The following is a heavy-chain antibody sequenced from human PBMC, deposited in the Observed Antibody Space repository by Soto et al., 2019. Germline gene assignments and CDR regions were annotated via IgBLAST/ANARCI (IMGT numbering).Heavy chain of an antibody. CDR1: GFTFSSYG. V-gene: IGHV3-30*18. CDR2: ISYDGSNK. D-gene: IGHD4-17*01. Sequence: SCAASGFTFSSYGMHWVRQAPGKGLEWVAVISYDGSNKYYADSVKGRFTISRDNSKNTLYLQMNSLRAEDTAVYYCAKAAATVTTSLDYWGQGTLVTVSS. J-gene: IGHJ4*02. CDR3: AKAAATVTTSLDY.